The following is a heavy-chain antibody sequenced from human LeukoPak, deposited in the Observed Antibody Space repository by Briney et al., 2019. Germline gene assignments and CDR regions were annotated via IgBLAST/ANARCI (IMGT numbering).Heavy chain of an antibody. CDR1: GFAFSNYW. J-gene: IGHJ4*02. D-gene: IGHD4-11*01. Sequence: GGSLRLSCAASGFAFSNYWMYWVRQAPGKGLEWVANIKQDGSEKYYVDSVRGRFTISRDNAKNSLSLQMNSLRAEDTAVYYCASNYGGWGQGTLVTVSP. CDR3: ASNYGG. CDR2: IKQDGSEK. V-gene: IGHV3-7*03.